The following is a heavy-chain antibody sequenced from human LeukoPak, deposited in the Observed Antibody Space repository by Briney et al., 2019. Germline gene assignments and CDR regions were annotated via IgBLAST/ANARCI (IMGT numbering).Heavy chain of an antibody. Sequence: GASVKVSCKASGYTFTSYYMHWVRQAPGQGLEWMGRINPNSGGTNYTQKFQGRVTMTRDTSISAAYMELRRLTSDDTAVYYCARHHESYKYYGDYLNCFDPWGQGTLVTVSS. V-gene: IGHV1-2*06. CDR2: INPNSGGT. J-gene: IGHJ5*02. CDR3: ARHHESYKYYGDYLNCFDP. D-gene: IGHD4-17*01. CDR1: GYTFTSYY.